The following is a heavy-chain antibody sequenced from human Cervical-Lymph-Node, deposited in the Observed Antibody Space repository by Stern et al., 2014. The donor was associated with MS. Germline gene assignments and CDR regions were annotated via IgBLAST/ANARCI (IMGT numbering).Heavy chain of an antibody. CDR1: GYTFTKYL. CDR2: INSNTGAP. V-gene: IGHV7-4-1*02. Sequence: QEQLVQSGSELKKPGASVTISCKASGYTFTKYLIHWVRQAPGQGLEWMGWINSNTGAPMYARDFAGRFVFSLDTSVTTAYLQISRLKTEDTAVYYCARDMSDFWSDYGHNWFDPWGQGTLVTVSS. J-gene: IGHJ5*02. D-gene: IGHD3-3*01. CDR3: ARDMSDFWSDYGHNWFDP.